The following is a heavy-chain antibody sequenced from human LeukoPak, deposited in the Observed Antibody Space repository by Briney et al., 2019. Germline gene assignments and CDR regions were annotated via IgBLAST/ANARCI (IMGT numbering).Heavy chain of an antibody. Sequence: ASVKVSCKASGYDFTSYAMHWVRQAPGQGLEWMGWISAYNGNTNYAQKFQGRVTMTRNTSISTAYMELSSLRSEDTAVYYCVLGGYDYWGQGTLVTVSS. CDR3: VLGGYDY. D-gene: IGHD3-16*01. CDR1: GYDFTSYA. J-gene: IGHJ4*02. CDR2: ISAYNGNT. V-gene: IGHV1-3*01.